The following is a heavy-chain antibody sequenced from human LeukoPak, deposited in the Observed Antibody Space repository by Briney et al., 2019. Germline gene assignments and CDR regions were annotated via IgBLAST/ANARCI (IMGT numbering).Heavy chain of an antibody. D-gene: IGHD3-22*01. CDR1: GYTFTSYG. Sequence: GASVKVSCKDAGYTFTSYGISWVRQAPGQGLEWMGWISAYNGNTNYAQKLQGRVTMTTDTSTSTAYMELRSLRSDDTAVYYCAREGVTMIVVAETGPDYWGQGTLVTVSS. CDR3: AREGVTMIVVAETGPDY. J-gene: IGHJ4*02. V-gene: IGHV1-18*01. CDR2: ISAYNGNT.